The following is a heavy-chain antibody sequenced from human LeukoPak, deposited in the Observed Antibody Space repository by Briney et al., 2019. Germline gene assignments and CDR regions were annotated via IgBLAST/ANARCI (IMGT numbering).Heavy chain of an antibody. J-gene: IGHJ6*02. CDR2: INPNSCGT. CDR3: ARISGYAISERYGMDV. D-gene: IGHD5-12*01. V-gene: IGHV1-2*02. CDR1: GYTFTRYY. Sequence: ASVKVSGTASGYTFTRYYMHWVRQAPGQGGEWMGWINPNSCGTNYAQKFQVRVTITRDTAISSSYIELSMLRSHDTAVYYCARISGYAISERYGMDVWGQGTTVTVSS.